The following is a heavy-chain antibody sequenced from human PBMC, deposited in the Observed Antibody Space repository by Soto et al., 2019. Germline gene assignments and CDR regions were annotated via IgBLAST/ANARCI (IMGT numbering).Heavy chain of an antibody. CDR2: FNPNSGDT. CDR3: AREASAVISLDY. CDR1: VYSFPACY. Sequence: MHVSCWAFVYSFPACYRSWGRKAPGQGLEWMGWFNPNSGDTIYAQKFQGRVTLTRDTSISTAYLELTGLRSDDTAVYYCAREASAVISLDYWGQGTMVTVS. V-gene: IGHV1-2*02. D-gene: IGHD6-19*01. J-gene: IGHJ4*02.